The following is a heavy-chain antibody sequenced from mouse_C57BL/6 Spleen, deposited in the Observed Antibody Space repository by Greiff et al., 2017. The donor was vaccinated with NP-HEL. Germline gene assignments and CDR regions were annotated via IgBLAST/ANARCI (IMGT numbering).Heavy chain of an antibody. CDR2: IYPGSGNT. CDR1: GYSFTSYY. Sequence: QVQLQQSGPELVKPGASVKISCKASGYSFTSYYIHWVKQRPGQGLEWIGWIYPGSGNTKYNEKFKGKATLTADTSSSTAYMQLSSLTSEDSAVYYCARLTTVVAGDYWGQGTTLTVSS. D-gene: IGHD1-1*01. CDR3: ARLTTVVAGDY. J-gene: IGHJ2*01. V-gene: IGHV1-66*01.